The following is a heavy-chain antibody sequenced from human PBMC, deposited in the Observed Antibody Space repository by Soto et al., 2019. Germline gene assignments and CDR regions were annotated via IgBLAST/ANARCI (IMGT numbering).Heavy chain of an antibody. CDR2: IYYSGST. Sequence: PSESLSLTCTVSGGSISSGGYYWSWIRQHPGKGLEWIGYIYYSGSTYYNPSLKSRVTISVDTSKNQFSLKLSSVTAADTAVYYCARDPGSYMVRGVIISGWFDPWGQGTLVTVPQ. CDR1: GGSISSGGYY. J-gene: IGHJ5*02. D-gene: IGHD3-10*01. V-gene: IGHV4-31*03. CDR3: ARDPGSYMVRGVIISGWFDP.